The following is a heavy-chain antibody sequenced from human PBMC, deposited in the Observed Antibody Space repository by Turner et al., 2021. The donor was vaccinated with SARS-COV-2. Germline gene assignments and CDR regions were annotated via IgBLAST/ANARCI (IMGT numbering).Heavy chain of an antibody. J-gene: IGHJ5*02. CDR1: GYSFTSYW. CDR3: ARHFPGGWAVNL. V-gene: IGHV5-10-1*01. D-gene: IGHD3-16*01. CDR2: IDPSDSYT. Sequence: EVQLVQSGAEVKKPGESLRISGKGSGYSFTSYWISGVRQMPGKGLEWMGRIDPSDSYTNYSPSFQGHVTISADKSISTAYLQWSSLKASDTAMYYCARHFPGGWAVNLWGQGTLVTVSS.